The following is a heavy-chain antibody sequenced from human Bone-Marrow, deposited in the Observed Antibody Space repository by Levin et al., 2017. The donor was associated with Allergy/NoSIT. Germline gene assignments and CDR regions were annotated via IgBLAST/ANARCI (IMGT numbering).Heavy chain of an antibody. Sequence: GESLKISCAASGFTFTNAWMTWVRQAPGKGLEWVGRIKRNTDGGTTDYTEPGKGRFTISRDDAKNMLYLQMNSLKTEDSAVDYGSTYRLWFGESPHYFDNWCQGTLVTVSS. D-gene: IGHD3-10*01. CDR2: IKRNTDGGTT. J-gene: IGHJ4*02. V-gene: IGHV3-15*01. CDR1: GFTFTNAW. CDR3: STYRLWFGESPHYFDN.